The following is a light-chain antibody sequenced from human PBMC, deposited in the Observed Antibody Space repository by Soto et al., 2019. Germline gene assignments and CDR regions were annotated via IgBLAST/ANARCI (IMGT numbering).Light chain of an antibody. CDR2: GAS. Sequence: IVLTQSPGTLSLSPGERATLSCRASQSVTMNYIAWYQQRLGQAPRLILVGASSRATGIPDRFSGSGSGTDFSLTISRLEPEDFAVYYCQQYGSSVWTFGQGTKVEMK. J-gene: IGKJ1*01. CDR1: QSVTMNY. V-gene: IGKV3-20*01. CDR3: QQYGSSVWT.